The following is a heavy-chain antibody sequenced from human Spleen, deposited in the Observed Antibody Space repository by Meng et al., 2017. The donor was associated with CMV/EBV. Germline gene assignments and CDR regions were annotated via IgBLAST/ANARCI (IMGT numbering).Heavy chain of an antibody. V-gene: IGHV3-23*01. J-gene: IGHJ4*02. D-gene: IGHD3-22*01. Sequence: GESLKISCAASGFTFSSYAMSWVRQAPGKELEWVSAISGSGGSTYYADSVKGRFTISRDNSKNTLYLQMNSLRAEDTAVYYCAKHLDLAISQVVPHWGQGTLVTVSS. CDR2: ISGSGGST. CDR1: GFTFSSYA. CDR3: AKHLDLAISQVVPH.